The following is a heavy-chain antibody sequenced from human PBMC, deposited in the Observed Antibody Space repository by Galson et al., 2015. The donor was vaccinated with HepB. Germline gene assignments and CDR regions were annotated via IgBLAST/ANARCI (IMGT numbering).Heavy chain of an antibody. Sequence: SLRLSCAASGFTFSDYYMSWIRQAPGKGLEWVSYISSSGSTIYYADSVKGRFTISRDNAKNSLYLQMNSLRAEDTAVYYCARDDQWLRNHFDYWGQETLVTVSS. V-gene: IGHV3-11*01. J-gene: IGHJ4*02. CDR2: ISSSGSTI. D-gene: IGHD5-12*01. CDR1: GFTFSDYY. CDR3: ARDDQWLRNHFDY.